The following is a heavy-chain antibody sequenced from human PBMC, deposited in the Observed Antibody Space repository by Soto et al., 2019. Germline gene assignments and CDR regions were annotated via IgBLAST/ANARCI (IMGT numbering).Heavy chain of an antibody. CDR1: GFSFSSYG. CDR3: AKQESEWNDHFDY. CDR2: ISYDGTDE. Sequence: QVQLVESGGGVVQPGRSLRLSCAASGFSFSSYGMHWVRQAPGKGLEWVAMISYDGTDEYYADSVKGRITISRDNSKNAVCLQMNSLRAEDTAVYYCAKQESEWNDHFDYWGQGTMVTVSS. V-gene: IGHV3-30*18. D-gene: IGHD1-1*01. J-gene: IGHJ4*02.